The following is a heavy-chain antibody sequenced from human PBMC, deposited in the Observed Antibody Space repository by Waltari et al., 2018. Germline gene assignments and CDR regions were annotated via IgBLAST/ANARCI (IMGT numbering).Heavy chain of an antibody. V-gene: IGHV4-34*01. CDR2: INHSGST. CDR3: ARAHSSGWYDY. CDR1: GGSFSGYY. Sequence: QVQLQQWGAGLLKPSETLSLTCAVYGGSFSGYYWSWIRQPPGKGLEWIGEINHSGSTNYNPSLKRRVTISVDTSKNQFSLKLSSVTAADTAVYYCARAHSSGWYDYWGQGTLVTVSS. J-gene: IGHJ4*02. D-gene: IGHD6-19*01.